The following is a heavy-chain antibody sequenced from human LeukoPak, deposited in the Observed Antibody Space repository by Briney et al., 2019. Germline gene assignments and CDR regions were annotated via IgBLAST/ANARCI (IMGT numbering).Heavy chain of an antibody. Sequence: SETLSLTCTVSGGSISSGSYYWRWIRQPAGKGLEWIGRIYTSGSTNYNPSLKSRVTISVDTSKNQFSLKLSSVTAADTAVYYCARVGAAGTPYYYYMDVWGKGTTVTVSS. CDR2: IYTSGST. V-gene: IGHV4-61*02. CDR1: GGSISSGSYY. D-gene: IGHD6-13*01. J-gene: IGHJ6*03. CDR3: ARVGAAGTPYYYYMDV.